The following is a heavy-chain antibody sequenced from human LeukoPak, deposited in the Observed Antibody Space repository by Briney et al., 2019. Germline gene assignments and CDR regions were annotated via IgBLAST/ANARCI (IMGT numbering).Heavy chain of an antibody. CDR1: GFTFSSYA. V-gene: IGHV3-64*01. Sequence: HPGGSLRLSCAASGFTFSSYAIHWVRQAPGKGLEFVSAINRYGDSTYYANSVKGRFTISRDDSKNTVYLQMGSLRAEDMAVCYCARARRDCSGGSCYSYYFDFWGQGTLVTVSS. J-gene: IGHJ4*02. D-gene: IGHD2-15*01. CDR3: ARARRDCSGGSCYSYYFDF. CDR2: INRYGDST.